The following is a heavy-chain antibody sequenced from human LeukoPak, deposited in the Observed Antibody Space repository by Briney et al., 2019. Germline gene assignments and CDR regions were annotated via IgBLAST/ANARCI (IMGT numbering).Heavy chain of an antibody. CDR2: INPNSGGT. D-gene: IGHD6-13*01. J-gene: IGHJ4*02. CDR3: ARGGSSSWQPSGDY. V-gene: IGHV1-2*02. CDR1: GYTFTSYD. Sequence: ASVKVSCKASGYTFTSYDINWVRQAPGQGLEWMGWINPNSGGTNYAQKFQGRVTMTRDTSISTAYMELSRLRSDDTAVYYCARGGSSSWQPSGDYWGQGTLVTVSS.